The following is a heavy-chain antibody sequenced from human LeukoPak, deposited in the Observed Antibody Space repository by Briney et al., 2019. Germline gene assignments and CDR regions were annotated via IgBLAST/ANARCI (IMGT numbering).Heavy chain of an antibody. CDR2: INHSGST. CDR3: TRGGGDYKY. V-gene: IGHV4-34*01. D-gene: IGHD4-17*01. Sequence: SETLSLTCAVSGGSFSGYYWSWIRQPPGKGLEWIGEINHSGSTNYNPSLKSRRTISVHTSKSQFSLKLSSLTAADTAVYYCTRGGGDYKYWGQGTLVTVSS. J-gene: IGHJ4*02. CDR1: GGSFSGYY.